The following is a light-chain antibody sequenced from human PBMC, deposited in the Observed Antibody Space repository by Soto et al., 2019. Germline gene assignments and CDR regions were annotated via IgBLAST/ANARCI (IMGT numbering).Light chain of an antibody. J-gene: IGKJ1*01. CDR3: QQSYSTPWT. CDR2: AAS. CDR1: QSISSY. Sequence: DIHMTQSPSSLSASVGDRVTITCRASQSISSYLNWYQQKPGKAPKLLIYAASSLQSGVPSRFSGSGSGTDLTLTISSLQPEDFATYYCQQSYSTPWTLGQGTKVDIK. V-gene: IGKV1-39*01.